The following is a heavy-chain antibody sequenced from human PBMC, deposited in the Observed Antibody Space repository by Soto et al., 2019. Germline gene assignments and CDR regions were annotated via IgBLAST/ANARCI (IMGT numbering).Heavy chain of an antibody. CDR1: GGSISSYY. J-gene: IGHJ3*02. CDR3: ARLLRRDIVVVPAQRNAFDI. CDR2: IYYSGST. V-gene: IGHV4-59*08. D-gene: IGHD2-2*01. Sequence: SETLSLTCTVSGGSISSYYWSWIRQPPGKGLEWIGYIYYSGSTNYNPSLKSRVTISVDTSKNQFSLKLSSVTAADTAVYYCARLLRRDIVVVPAQRNAFDIWGQGTMVTVSS.